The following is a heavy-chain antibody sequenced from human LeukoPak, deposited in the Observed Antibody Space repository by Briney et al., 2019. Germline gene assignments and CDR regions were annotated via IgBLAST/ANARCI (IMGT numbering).Heavy chain of an antibody. V-gene: IGHV3-33*01. Sequence: GGSLRLSCAASGFTLNNYGIHWVRQAPGKGLEWVAVTWSDGNTKYYADSVKGRFTISRDDSKDTVYLHMSSLRADDTAIYYCARDLRYFDPWGQGTLVTVSS. CDR3: ARDLRYFDP. J-gene: IGHJ5*02. CDR1: GFTLNNYG. D-gene: IGHD1-1*01. CDR2: TWSDGNTK.